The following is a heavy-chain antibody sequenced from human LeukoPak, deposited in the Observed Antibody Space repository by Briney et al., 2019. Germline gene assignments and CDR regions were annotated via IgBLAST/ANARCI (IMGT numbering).Heavy chain of an antibody. Sequence: GKSLKISCEGFGYSFTNYWIGWVRQMPGKGLEWMGIMYPGNSDTRYSPSFQGRVTMSADKSISTAYLQWNSLKASDTAMYYCARPTGQWQGEFDYWGQGALVTVSS. J-gene: IGHJ4*02. CDR3: ARPTGQWQGEFDY. D-gene: IGHD6-19*01. V-gene: IGHV5-51*01. CDR1: GYSFTNYW. CDR2: MYPGNSDT.